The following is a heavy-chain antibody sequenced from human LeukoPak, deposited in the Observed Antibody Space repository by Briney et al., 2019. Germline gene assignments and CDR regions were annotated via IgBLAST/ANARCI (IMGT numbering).Heavy chain of an antibody. CDR2: TYYRSKWYN. CDR3: ARVGAGYSSSWFYNWFDP. D-gene: IGHD6-13*01. V-gene: IGHV6-1*01. CDR1: GGSVSSNSAA. Sequence: SQTLSLTCAISGGSVSSNSAAWNWIRQSPSRGLEWLGRTYYRSKWYNDYAVSVKSRITINPDTSKNQFSLQLNSVTPEDTAMYYCARVGAGYSSSWFYNWFDPWGQGTLVTVSS. J-gene: IGHJ5*02.